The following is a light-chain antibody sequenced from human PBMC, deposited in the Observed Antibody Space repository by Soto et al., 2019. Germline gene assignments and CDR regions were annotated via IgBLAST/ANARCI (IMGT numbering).Light chain of an antibody. Sequence: DIQMTQSPSTLSASVVDRVTVTCRASQSVGSFLAWYQQKPGKAPKLLIYKASSLESGVPSRFSGSGSGTEFTLTISSLQPADFATYYCQQYNSYSLITFGQGTRLEIK. CDR2: KAS. V-gene: IGKV1-5*03. CDR3: QQYNSYSLIT. CDR1: QSVGSF. J-gene: IGKJ5*01.